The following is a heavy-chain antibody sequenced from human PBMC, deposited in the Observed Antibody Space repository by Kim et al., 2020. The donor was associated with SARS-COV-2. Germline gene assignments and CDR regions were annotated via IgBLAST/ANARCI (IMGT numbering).Heavy chain of an antibody. D-gene: IGHD6-19*01. Sequence: ADSVRGRFTISRDNAKNSLYLQMNSVRGEDTAVYYCARDMVAGRDDAFDIWGQGTMVTVSS. V-gene: IGHV3-48*03. J-gene: IGHJ3*02. CDR3: ARDMVAGRDDAFDI.